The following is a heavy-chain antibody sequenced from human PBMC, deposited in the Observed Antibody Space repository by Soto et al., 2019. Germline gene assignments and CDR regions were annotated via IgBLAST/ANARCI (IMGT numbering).Heavy chain of an antibody. CDR3: AGRASRYCYDSSGYFDY. CDR1: GGSISSYY. CDR2: IYYSGST. D-gene: IGHD3-22*01. J-gene: IGHJ4*02. V-gene: IGHV4-59*01. Sequence: QVQLQESGPGLVKPSETLSLTCTVSGGSISSYYWSWIRQPPGKGLEWIGYIYYSGSTNYNPSLKSRVTISVDTSKNQFSLQLSSVPAADPAVYYCAGRASRYCYDSSGYFDYWGQGTLVTVSS.